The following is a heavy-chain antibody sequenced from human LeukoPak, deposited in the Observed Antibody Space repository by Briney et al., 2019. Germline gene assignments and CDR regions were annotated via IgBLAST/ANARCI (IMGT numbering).Heavy chain of an antibody. D-gene: IGHD2-2*01. CDR3: ALVVVPAEGNWFDP. Sequence: GASVKVSCKASGYTFTSYGISWVRQAPGQGLEWMGWISAYNGNTNYAQKLQGRVTMTTDTSTSTAYMELRSLRSDDTAVYHCALVVVPAEGNWFDPWGQGTLVTVSS. CDR1: GYTFTSYG. J-gene: IGHJ5*02. CDR2: ISAYNGNT. V-gene: IGHV1-18*01.